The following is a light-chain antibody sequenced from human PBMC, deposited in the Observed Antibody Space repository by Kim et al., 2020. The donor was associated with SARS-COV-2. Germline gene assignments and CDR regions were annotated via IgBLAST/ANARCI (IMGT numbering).Light chain of an antibody. J-gene: IGKJ5*01. V-gene: IGKV3-20*01. CDR3: QQYGSSPPIT. CDR2: GAS. Sequence: EIVLTQSPGTLSLSPGERATLSCRASQSVSSSYLACYQQKPGQAPRLLIYGASSRATDIPDRFSGSGSGTDFTLTISRLEPEDFTVYYCQQYGSSPPITFGQGTRLEIK. CDR1: QSVSSSY.